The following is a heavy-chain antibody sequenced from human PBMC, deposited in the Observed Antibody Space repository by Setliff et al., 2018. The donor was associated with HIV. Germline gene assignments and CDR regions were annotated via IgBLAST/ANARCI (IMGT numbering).Heavy chain of an antibody. CDR3: ARATGPTYYFDS. V-gene: IGHV4-34*01. Sequence: KASETLSLTCAVYGGSFAGYYWTWIRRPPGEGLEWIGEINPGGSTNYNPSLKSRVTISVDTSKNQFSLRVTSVTAADTGLYYCARATGPTYYFDSWGQGTLVTVSS. D-gene: IGHD2-21*01. CDR2: INPGGST. CDR1: GGSFAGYY. J-gene: IGHJ4*02.